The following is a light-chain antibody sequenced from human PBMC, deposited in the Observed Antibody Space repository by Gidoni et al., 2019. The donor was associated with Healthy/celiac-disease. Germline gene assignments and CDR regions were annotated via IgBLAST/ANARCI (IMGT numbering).Light chain of an antibody. CDR1: QSVSSSY. Sequence: EIVLTQPPGTLSLSPGERATLPCRASQSVSSSYLAWYQQKPGQAPRLLIYGASSRATGIPDRFSGSGSGTDFTLTISRLEPEDFAVYYCQQYGSSPWYTFGQGTKLEIK. V-gene: IGKV3-20*01. CDR2: GAS. CDR3: QQYGSSPWYT. J-gene: IGKJ2*01.